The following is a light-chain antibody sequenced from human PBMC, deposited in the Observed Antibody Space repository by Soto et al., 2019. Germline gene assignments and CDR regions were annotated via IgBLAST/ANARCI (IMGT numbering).Light chain of an antibody. CDR2: GAS. J-gene: IGKJ4*01. Sequence: EIEMTQSPATLAVSPGQRSTLSCMASQSVNIYLAWYQQKPGQAPRLLIFGASYRATGIPARFSGSGSGTEFNLTISSLQSEHFAVYFCQQYDDSLRLTFGGGTKVDI. V-gene: IGKV3D-15*01. CDR1: QSVNIY. CDR3: QQYDDSLRLT.